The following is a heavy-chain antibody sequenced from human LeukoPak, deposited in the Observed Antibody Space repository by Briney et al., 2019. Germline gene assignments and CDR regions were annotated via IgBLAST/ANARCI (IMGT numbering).Heavy chain of an antibody. V-gene: IGHV3-23*01. Sequence: GGSLRLSCAASGFTFSSNSMNWVRQAPGKGLEWVSAISGSGGSTYYADSVKGRFTISRDNSKNTLYLQMNSLRAEDTAVYYCAKVGSIAARLPGDLDYWGQGTLVTVSS. J-gene: IGHJ4*02. CDR2: ISGSGGST. D-gene: IGHD6-6*01. CDR1: GFTFSSNS. CDR3: AKVGSIAARLPGDLDY.